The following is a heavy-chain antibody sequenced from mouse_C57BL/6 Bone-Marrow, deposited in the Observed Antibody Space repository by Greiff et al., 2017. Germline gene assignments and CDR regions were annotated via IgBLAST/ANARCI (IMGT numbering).Heavy chain of an antibody. CDR3: ARGELITTGYYAMDY. V-gene: IGHV1-9*01. J-gene: IGHJ4*01. Sequence: LEESGAELMKPGASVKISCKATGYTFSSYWIEWVKQRPGHGLEWIGEILPGSGSTNYNEKFKGKATFTADTSSNTAYMQLNSLTSEDSAVYYCARGELITTGYYAMDYWGQGTSVTVSS. CDR1: GYTFSSYW. D-gene: IGHD2-4*01. CDR2: ILPGSGST.